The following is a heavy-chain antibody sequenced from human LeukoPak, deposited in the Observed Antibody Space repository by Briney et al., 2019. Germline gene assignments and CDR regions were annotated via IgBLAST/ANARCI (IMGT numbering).Heavy chain of an antibody. CDR3: PSNSRLVHTAMPRPLGH. CDR2: IKEGGFFS. D-gene: IGHD5-18*01. V-gene: IGHV3-74*03. CDR1: GFPFCVRC. J-gene: IGHJ4*02. Sequence: GGSLRLSCTASGFPFCVRCMHWVRQAPGKGLVWISLIKEGGFFSTYADSVKGSFTVSRDDAKDTLYLQRDSLRAEDTPVYYCPSNSRLVHTAMPRPLGHWGQGTLVAVSS.